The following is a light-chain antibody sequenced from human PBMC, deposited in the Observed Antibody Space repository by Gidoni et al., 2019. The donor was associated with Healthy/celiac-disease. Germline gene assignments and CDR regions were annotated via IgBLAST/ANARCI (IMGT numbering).Light chain of an antibody. J-gene: IGKJ1*01. CDR2: AAS. Sequence: IVLSQSPGTLSLSPGERATLSCSASISVSSSYLAWYQQKPGQAPRLLIYAASSRATGIPDRFSGSGSGTDFTLTISRLEPEDFAVYYCQQYGSSSWTFGQGTKVEIK. CDR3: QQYGSSSWT. V-gene: IGKV3-20*01. CDR1: ISVSSSY.